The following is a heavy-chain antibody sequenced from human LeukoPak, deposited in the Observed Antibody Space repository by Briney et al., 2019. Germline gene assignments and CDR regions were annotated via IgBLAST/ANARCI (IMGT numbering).Heavy chain of an antibody. D-gene: IGHD3-9*01. J-gene: IGHJ6*03. CDR2: IYYSGST. CDR3: ARRNYDILTGFYGGGTYNYYYTDV. CDR1: GGSISSSSYY. Sequence: SETLSLTCTVSGGSISSSSYYWPWIRQPPGKVLEWIGSIYYSGSTHYNPSLKIRVTISVAPSRNQFSLRVNAMTAADTAVYYCARRNYDILTGFYGGGTYNYYYTDVWGKGTKVIVSS. V-gene: IGHV4-39*07.